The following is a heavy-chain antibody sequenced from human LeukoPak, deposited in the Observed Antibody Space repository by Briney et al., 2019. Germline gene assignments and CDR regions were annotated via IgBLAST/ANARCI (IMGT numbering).Heavy chain of an antibody. J-gene: IGHJ3*02. CDR1: GYTFTGYY. Sequence: GASVKVSCKASGYTFTGYYMHWVRQAPGQGLEWMGWINPNSGGTNYAQKFQGRVTMTRDTSISTAYMELSRLRSDDTAVYYCARVPSSYCSSTSCYDAFDIWGQGTMVTVSS. CDR3: ARVPSSYCSSTSCYDAFDI. D-gene: IGHD2-2*01. CDR2: INPNSGGT. V-gene: IGHV1-2*02.